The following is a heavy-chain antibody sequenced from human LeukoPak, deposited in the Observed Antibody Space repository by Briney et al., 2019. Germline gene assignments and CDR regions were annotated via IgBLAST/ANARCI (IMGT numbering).Heavy chain of an antibody. J-gene: IGHJ4*02. V-gene: IGHV4-38-2*01. D-gene: IGHD6-13*01. CDR1: GYSISSGYY. Sequence: SETLSLTCAVSGYSISSGYYWGWIRQPPGKGLEWIGIIYHSGSTSYNPSLKSRVIISVDTSKNQFSLRLSSVTAADTAIYYCARALYSGSWYFDYWGQGTLVTVSS. CDR3: ARALYSGSWYFDY. CDR2: IYHSGST.